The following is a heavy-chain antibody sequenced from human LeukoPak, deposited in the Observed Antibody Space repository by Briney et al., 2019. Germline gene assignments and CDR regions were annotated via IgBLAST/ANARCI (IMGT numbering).Heavy chain of an antibody. Sequence: GASVKVSCKASGYTFTSYGISWVRQAPGQGLEWMGWISAYNGNTNYAQKLQGRVTMTTDTSTSTAYMELRSLRSDDTAVYYCARDGTYCSSTSCYPLYYFDYWGQGTLVTVSS. CDR2: ISAYNGNT. CDR3: ARDGTYCSSTSCYPLYYFDY. D-gene: IGHD2-2*01. J-gene: IGHJ4*02. V-gene: IGHV1-18*01. CDR1: GYTFTSYG.